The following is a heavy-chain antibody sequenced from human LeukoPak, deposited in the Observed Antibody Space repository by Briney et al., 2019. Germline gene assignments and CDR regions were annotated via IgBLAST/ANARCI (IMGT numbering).Heavy chain of an antibody. CDR3: ARDRDSSSSFDY. CDR2: IKQDGSEK. Sequence: ETLSLTCTVSGGSISSSSYYWGWIRQPPGKGLEWVANIKQDGSEKYYVDSVKGRFTISRDNAKNSLYLQMNSLRAEDTAVYYCARDRDSSSSFDYWGQGTLVTVSS. D-gene: IGHD6-6*01. CDR1: GGSISSSSYY. V-gene: IGHV3-7*05. J-gene: IGHJ4*02.